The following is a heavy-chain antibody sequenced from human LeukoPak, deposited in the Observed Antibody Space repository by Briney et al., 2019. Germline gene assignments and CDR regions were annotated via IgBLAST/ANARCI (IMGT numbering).Heavy chain of an antibody. CDR1: GGSISSYY. CDR2: IYYSGST. V-gene: IGHV4-59*01. D-gene: IGHD6-13*01. CDR3: ARESSSWSRGFDY. Sequence: PSETLSLTCTVSGGSISSYYWSWIRQPPGKGLEWIGYIYYSGSTNYNPSLKSRVTISVDTSKNQFSLKLSSVTAADTAVYYCARESSSWSRGFDYWGQGTLVTVSS. J-gene: IGHJ4*02.